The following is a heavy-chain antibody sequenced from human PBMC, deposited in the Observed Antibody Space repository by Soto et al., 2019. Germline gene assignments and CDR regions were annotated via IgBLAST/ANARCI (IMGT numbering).Heavy chain of an antibody. V-gene: IGHV4-34*01. J-gene: IGHJ4*02. CDR3: AIPTRGYSYGIDY. Sequence: QVQLQQWGAGLWKPSETLSLTCAVYGGSCSGYYWSWIRQPPGKGLEWIGEINHSGSTNYNPSLKSRVTISVDTSKNQFSLKLSSVTAADTAVYYCAIPTRGYSYGIDYWGQGTLVTVSS. CDR2: INHSGST. D-gene: IGHD5-18*01. CDR1: GGSCSGYY.